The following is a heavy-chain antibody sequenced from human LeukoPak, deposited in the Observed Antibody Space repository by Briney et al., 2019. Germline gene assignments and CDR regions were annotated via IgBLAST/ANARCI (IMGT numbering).Heavy chain of an antibody. CDR2: ISYDGSNK. CDR1: EFTFSSYA. V-gene: IGHV3-30*04. J-gene: IGHJ4*02. Sequence: GGSLRLSCAASEFTFSSYAMHWVRQAPGKGLEWVAFISYDGSNKYYVDSVKGRFTISRDNSKNTLYLQMNSLRAEDTAVYHCADSGSYSLYWGQGTLVTVSS. CDR3: ADSGSYSLY. D-gene: IGHD1-26*01.